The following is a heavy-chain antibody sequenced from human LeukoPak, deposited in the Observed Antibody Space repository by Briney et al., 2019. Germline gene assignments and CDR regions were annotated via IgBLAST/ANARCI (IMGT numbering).Heavy chain of an antibody. CDR3: ATLKVDVDTALVNDAFDI. CDR1: GGSFSGYY. V-gene: IGHV4-34*01. J-gene: IGHJ3*02. CDR2: INHSGST. Sequence: SETLSLTCALYGGSFSGYYWSWIRQPPGKGLEWIGEINHSGSTNYNPSLKSRVTISVDTSKNQFSLKLSSVTAADTAVYYCATLKVDVDTALVNDAFDIWGQGTMVTVSS. D-gene: IGHD5-18*01.